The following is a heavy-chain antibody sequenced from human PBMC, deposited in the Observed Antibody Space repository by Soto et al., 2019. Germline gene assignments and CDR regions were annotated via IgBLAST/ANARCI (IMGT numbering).Heavy chain of an antibody. J-gene: IGHJ6*03. Sequence: PGGSLRLSCAASGFTFSSYAMSWVRQAPGKGLEWVSVIGGSGVSTYYADSVKGRFTISRDNSKNTLYLQMNSLRAEDTAVYYCAKGVAAAGIVYYYMDVWGKGTTVTVSS. V-gene: IGHV3-23*01. CDR1: GFTFSSYA. D-gene: IGHD6-13*01. CDR2: IGGSGVST. CDR3: AKGVAAAGIVYYYMDV.